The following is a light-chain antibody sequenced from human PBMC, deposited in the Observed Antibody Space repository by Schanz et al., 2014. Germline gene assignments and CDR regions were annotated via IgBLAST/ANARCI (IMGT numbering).Light chain of an antibody. CDR3: SSYTSGSTPWV. Sequence: QSALTQPASVSGSPGQSITISCIGTSSDVGGYNYVSWYQHHPGKAPKLMIYDVSNRPSGVSDRFSGSKSGNTASLTISGLQAEDEADYYCSSYTSGSTPWVFGGGTKLTVL. J-gene: IGLJ3*02. CDR2: DVS. V-gene: IGLV2-14*03. CDR1: SSDVGGYNY.